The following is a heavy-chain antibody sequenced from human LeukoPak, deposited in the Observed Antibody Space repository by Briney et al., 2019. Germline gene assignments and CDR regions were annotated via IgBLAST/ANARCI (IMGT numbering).Heavy chain of an antibody. CDR1: GFTFSSYG. D-gene: IGHD5-24*01. CDR2: IWYDGSNK. Sequence: GGSLRLSCAASGFTFSSYGMHWVRQAPGKGLEWVAVIWYDGSNKYYADSVKGRFTFSRDNSKNTLYLQMNSLRAEDTAVYYCAKGRKRWLQLYFDYWGQGTLVTVSS. V-gene: IGHV3-33*06. J-gene: IGHJ4*02. CDR3: AKGRKRWLQLYFDY.